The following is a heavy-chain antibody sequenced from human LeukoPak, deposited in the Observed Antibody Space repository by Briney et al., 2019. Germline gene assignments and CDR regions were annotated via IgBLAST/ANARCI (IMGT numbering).Heavy chain of an antibody. D-gene: IGHD4-17*01. Sequence: SETLSLTCTVFGGSITGNYWSWSRQPPGKGLEWIGYIYNSETTNYNPSLKSRVTISIDTSKNQFSLKLSSVTAADTAVYYCARHDGDWGQGTLVTVSS. J-gene: IGHJ4*02. CDR1: GGSITGNY. CDR2: IYNSETT. V-gene: IGHV4-59*08. CDR3: ARHDGD.